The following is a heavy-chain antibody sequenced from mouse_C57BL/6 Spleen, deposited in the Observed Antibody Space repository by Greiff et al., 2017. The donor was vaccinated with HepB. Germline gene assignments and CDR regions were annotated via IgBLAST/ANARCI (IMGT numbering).Heavy chain of an antibody. V-gene: IGHV10-1*01. Sequence: EVHLVESGGGLVQPKGSLKLSCAASGFSFNTYAMNWVRQAPGKGLEWVARIRSKSNNYATYYADSVKDRFTISRDDSESMLYLQMNNLKTEDTAMYYCVRQEGDWYFDVWGTGTTVTVSS. CDR1: GFSFNTYA. J-gene: IGHJ1*03. CDR3: VRQEGDWYFDV. CDR2: IRSKSNNYAT.